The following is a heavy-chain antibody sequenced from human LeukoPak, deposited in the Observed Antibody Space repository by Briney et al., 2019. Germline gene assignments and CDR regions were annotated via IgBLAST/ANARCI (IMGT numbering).Heavy chain of an antibody. CDR1: GGTFSSEA. CDR3: ARGETILNWFDP. CDR2: IIPIFGRA. J-gene: IGHJ5*02. D-gene: IGHD1-1*01. V-gene: IGHV1-69*01. Sequence: SVKVSCKTSGGTFSSEAFIWVRQAPGQGLEWMGGIIPIFGRADYAQKFQDIVTITADESTSTVYMELSSLRSEDTAVYYCARGETILNWFDPWGQGTLVTVSS.